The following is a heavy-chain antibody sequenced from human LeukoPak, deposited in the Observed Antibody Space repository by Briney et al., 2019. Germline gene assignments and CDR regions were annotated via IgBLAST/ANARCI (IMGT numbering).Heavy chain of an antibody. D-gene: IGHD3-10*01. CDR2: ISAYNGNT. CDR3: ARADREYYPDAAHDY. CDR1: GYTFTSYG. Sequence: GASVKVSCKASGYTFTSYGISWVRQAPGQGLEWMGWISAYNGNTNYAQKLQGRVTMTTDTSTSTAYMELRSLRSDDTAAYYCARADREYYPDAAHDYWGQGTLVTVSS. J-gene: IGHJ4*02. V-gene: IGHV1-18*01.